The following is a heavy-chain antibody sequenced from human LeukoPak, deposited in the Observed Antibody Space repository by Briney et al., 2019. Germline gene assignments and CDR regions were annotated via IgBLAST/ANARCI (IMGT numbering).Heavy chain of an antibody. D-gene: IGHD3-3*01. CDR3: GEDIEIYDFWSGYEY. Sequence: GGSLRLPCATSGFTFDEYSMQWVRQAPGKGLEWVSVIEWNGGRTYYADSVKGRFTISRDNNKKSLYSQMNSLRTEDTAFYYCGEDIEIYDFWSGYEYRGQGTLVTVSS. CDR1: GFTFDEYS. CDR2: IEWNGGRT. V-gene: IGHV3-43*01. J-gene: IGHJ4*02.